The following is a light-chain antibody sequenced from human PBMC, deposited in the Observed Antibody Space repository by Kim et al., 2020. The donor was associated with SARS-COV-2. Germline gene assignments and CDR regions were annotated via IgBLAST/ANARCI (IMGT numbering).Light chain of an antibody. CDR2: SDN. V-gene: IGLV1-44*01. J-gene: IGLJ1*01. CDR1: SSNIGRNT. Sequence: ELTQPPSASGTPGQRVTISCSGSSSNIGRNTVNWYQQVPGTAPKLLIYSDNQRPSGVPDRFSGSKSGTSASLAISGLQSEDEADFYCAAWDDSLNGHYVFGTGTKVTVL. CDR3: AAWDDSLNGHYV.